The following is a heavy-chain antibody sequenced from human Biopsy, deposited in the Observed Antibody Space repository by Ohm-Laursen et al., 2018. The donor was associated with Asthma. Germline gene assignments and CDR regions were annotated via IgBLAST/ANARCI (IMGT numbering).Heavy chain of an antibody. D-gene: IGHD6-19*01. Sequence: SSVKVSCKAPGGTFSNFAISWVRQAPGQGLEWLGGIMTVFGTTNYTQKFQGRVTITADESTSTAYMEVTSLRSGDTAIYYCARCQVGYSSGWSLLLKKIYYSGMDVWGQGTAVTVSS. CDR2: IMTVFGTT. CDR1: GGTFSNFA. CDR3: ARCQVGYSSGWSLLLKKIYYSGMDV. V-gene: IGHV1-69*01. J-gene: IGHJ6*02.